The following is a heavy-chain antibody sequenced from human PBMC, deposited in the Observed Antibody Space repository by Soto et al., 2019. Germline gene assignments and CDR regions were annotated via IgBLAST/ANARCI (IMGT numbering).Heavy chain of an antibody. CDR3: ARDWYDAFDI. V-gene: IGHV3-48*01. Sequence: PGGSLRLSCAASGFTFSSYSMNWVRQAPGKGLEWVSYICSISSTIYYADSVKGRFTISRDNAKNSLYLQMNSLRAEDTAVYYCARDWYDAFDIWGQGTMVTVSS. J-gene: IGHJ3*02. CDR2: ICSISSTI. CDR1: GFTFSSYS. D-gene: IGHD6-13*01.